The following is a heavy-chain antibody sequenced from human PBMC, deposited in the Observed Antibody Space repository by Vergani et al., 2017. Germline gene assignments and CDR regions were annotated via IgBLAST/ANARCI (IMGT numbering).Heavy chain of an antibody. D-gene: IGHD5-12*01. J-gene: IGHJ4*02. CDR3: ARDRVATIYEGRDVGY. CDR2: IKQDGSEK. CDR1: GFTFSSYW. Sequence: EVQLVESGGGLVQPGGSLRLSCAASGFTFSSYWMSWVRQAPGKGLEWVANIKQDGSEKYYVDSVKGRFTISRDNAKNSLYLQMNSLRAEDTAVYYCARDRVATIYEGRDVGYWGQGTLVTVSS. V-gene: IGHV3-7*03.